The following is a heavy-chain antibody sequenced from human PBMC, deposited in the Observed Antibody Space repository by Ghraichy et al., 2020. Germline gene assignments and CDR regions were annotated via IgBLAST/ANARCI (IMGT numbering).Heavy chain of an antibody. V-gene: IGHV3-7*03. CDR3: GRGRGLGV. CDR2: IKEDGSEK. CDR1: GFTFSTFW. D-gene: IGHD3-10*01. J-gene: IGHJ6*02. Sequence: GGSLRLSCAASGFTFSTFWMSWVRQAPGKGLEWVANIKEDGSEKFYVDSVKGRFTISRDNAKNSVNLKMTSLRDEDTAVYYCGRGRGLGVWGQETTVIVSS.